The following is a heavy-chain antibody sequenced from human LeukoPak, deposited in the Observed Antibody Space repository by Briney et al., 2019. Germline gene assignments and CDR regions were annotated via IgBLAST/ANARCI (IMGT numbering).Heavy chain of an antibody. Sequence: GASVRVSCKASGYTFTGYYMHWVRQAPGQGLEWMGWINPNSGGTNYAQKFQGRVTMTRDTSISTAYMELSRLRSDDTAVYYCARMYYDILTGCLYYFDYWGQGTLVTVSS. J-gene: IGHJ4*02. D-gene: IGHD3-9*01. CDR3: ARMYYDILTGCLYYFDY. CDR2: INPNSGGT. V-gene: IGHV1-2*02. CDR1: GYTFTGYY.